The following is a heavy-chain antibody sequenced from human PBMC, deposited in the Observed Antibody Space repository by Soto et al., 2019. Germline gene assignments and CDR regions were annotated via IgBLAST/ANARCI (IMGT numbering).Heavy chain of an antibody. CDR2: MNPNSGNT. CDR1: GYTFTSYD. CDR3: ASRITIFGVVISPDYWYYGMDV. D-gene: IGHD3-3*01. Sequence: QVQLVQSGAEVKKPGASVKVSCKASGYTFTSYDINWVRQATGQGLEWMGWMNPNSGNTGYAQKLQGRVTMTRNTSISTAYMELSSLRSEDTAVYYCASRITIFGVVISPDYWYYGMDVWGQGTTVTVSS. V-gene: IGHV1-8*01. J-gene: IGHJ6*02.